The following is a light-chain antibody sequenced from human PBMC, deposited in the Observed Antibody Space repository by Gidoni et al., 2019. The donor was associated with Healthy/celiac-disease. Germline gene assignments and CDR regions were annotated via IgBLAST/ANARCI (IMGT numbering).Light chain of an antibody. CDR1: QDISNY. Sequence: EIQMTPSPSSLSASVGDRVTITCQASQDISNYLNWYQQKPGKAPKLLIYDASNLETGVPSRFSGSGSGTDFTFTISSLQPEDIATYYCQQYDNRPPFTFGPGTKVDIK. V-gene: IGKV1-33*01. CDR2: DAS. CDR3: QQYDNRPPFT. J-gene: IGKJ3*01.